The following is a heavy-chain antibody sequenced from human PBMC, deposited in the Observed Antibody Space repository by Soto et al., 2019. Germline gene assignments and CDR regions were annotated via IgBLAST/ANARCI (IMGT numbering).Heavy chain of an antibody. CDR3: ASRYGGNSRASIGY. V-gene: IGHV4-34*01. J-gene: IGHJ4*02. CDR2: INHSGST. D-gene: IGHD2-21*02. CDR1: GGSFSGYY. Sequence: QVQLQQWGAGLLKPSETLSLTCAVYGGSFSGYYWSWIRQPPGKGLEWIGEINHSGSTNYNPSLKSRVTISADTSKNQFSLKLSSVTAADTAVYYCASRYGGNSRASIGYWGQGTLVTVSS.